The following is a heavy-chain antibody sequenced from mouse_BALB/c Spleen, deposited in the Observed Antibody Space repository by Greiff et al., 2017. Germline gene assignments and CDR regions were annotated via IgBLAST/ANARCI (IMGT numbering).Heavy chain of an antibody. D-gene: IGHD2-1*01. CDR3: ARNYGNPRVFDY. V-gene: IGHV5-12-2*01. J-gene: IGHJ2*01. CDR1: GFTFSSYT. CDR2: ISNGGGST. Sequence: EVQLVESGGGLVQPGGSLKLSCAASGFTFSSYTMSWVRQTPEKRLEWVAYISNGGGSTYYPDTVKGRFTISRDNAKNTLYLQMSSLKSEDTAMYYCARNYGNPRVFDYWGQGTTLTVSS.